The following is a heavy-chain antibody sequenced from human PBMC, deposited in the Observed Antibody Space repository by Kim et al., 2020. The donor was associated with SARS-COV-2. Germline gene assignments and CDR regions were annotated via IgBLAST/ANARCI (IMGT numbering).Heavy chain of an antibody. V-gene: IGHV3-11*01. Sequence: VKGRFTISNNNAKNSLYLQMNGLRAEDTAVYYCARDMVRGVIGYYYYGMDVWGQGTTVTVSS. CDR3: ARDMVRGVIGYYYYGMDV. J-gene: IGHJ6*02. D-gene: IGHD3-10*01.